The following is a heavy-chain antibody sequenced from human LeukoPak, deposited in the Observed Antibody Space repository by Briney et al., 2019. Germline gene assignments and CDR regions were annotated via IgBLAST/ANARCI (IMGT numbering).Heavy chain of an antibody. Sequence: GGSLRLSCAASGFTFDDYGMSWVRQAPGKGLEWVSVIYSGGSTYYADSVKGRFTISRDNSKNTLYLQMNSLRAEDTAVYYCARDNLGVFDYWGQGTLVTVSS. J-gene: IGHJ4*02. V-gene: IGHV3-53*01. CDR3: ARDNLGVFDY. CDR1: GFTFDDYG. CDR2: IYSGGST.